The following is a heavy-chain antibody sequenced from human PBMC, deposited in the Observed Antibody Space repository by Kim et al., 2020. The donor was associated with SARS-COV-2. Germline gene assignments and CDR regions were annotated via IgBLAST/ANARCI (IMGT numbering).Heavy chain of an antibody. D-gene: IGHD3-16*02. CDR2: ISYDGSNK. Sequence: GGSLRLSCAASGFTFSSYAMHWVRQAPGKGLEWVAVISYDGSNKYYADSVKGRFTISRDNSKNTLYLQMNSLRAEDTAVYYCARDGVHLGELSYSFDYWGQGTLVTVSS. J-gene: IGHJ4*02. CDR1: GFTFSSYA. CDR3: ARDGVHLGELSYSFDY. V-gene: IGHV3-30-3*01.